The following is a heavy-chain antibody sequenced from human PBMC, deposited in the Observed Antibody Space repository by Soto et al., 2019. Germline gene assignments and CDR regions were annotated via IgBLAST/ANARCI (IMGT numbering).Heavy chain of an antibody. Sequence: QVQLVQSGAEVKKPGASVKVSCKASGYTFTGYYLHWVRQAPGQGLEWVGWINPNSGGTSYAQKFQGWVTMTRDTSISTVYMELSRLKSDDTAVYYCARDRADQEIAADPSFDYWGQGTLVTVSS. CDR3: ARDRADQEIAADPSFDY. D-gene: IGHD6-25*01. J-gene: IGHJ4*02. V-gene: IGHV1-2*04. CDR2: INPNSGGT. CDR1: GYTFTGYY.